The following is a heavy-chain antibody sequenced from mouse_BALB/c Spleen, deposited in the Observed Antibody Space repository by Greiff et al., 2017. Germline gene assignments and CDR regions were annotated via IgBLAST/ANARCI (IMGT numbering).Heavy chain of an antibody. CDR2: ISNGGGST. V-gene: IGHV5-12-2*01. Sequence: EVKLVESGGGLVQPGGSLKLSCAASGFTFSSYTMSWVRQTPEKRLEWVAYISNGGGSTYYPDTVKGRFTISRDNAKNTLYLQMSSLKSEDTAMYYCARGPGAMDYWGQGTSVTVSS. CDR1: GFTFSSYT. CDR3: ARGPGAMDY. J-gene: IGHJ4*01.